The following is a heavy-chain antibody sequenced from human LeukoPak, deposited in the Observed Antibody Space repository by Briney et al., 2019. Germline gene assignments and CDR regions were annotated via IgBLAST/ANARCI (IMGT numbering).Heavy chain of an antibody. V-gene: IGHV1-18*01. J-gene: IGHJ4*02. D-gene: IGHD6-13*01. CDR3: ARDVAAAGTVDY. Sequence: ASVKVSCKASGYTFTSYGISWVRQAPGQGLEWLGWISAYNGNTNYAQKLQGRVTMTTDTSTSTAYMELRSLRSDDTAVYYCARDVAAAGTVDYWGQGTLVTVSS. CDR1: GYTFTSYG. CDR2: ISAYNGNT.